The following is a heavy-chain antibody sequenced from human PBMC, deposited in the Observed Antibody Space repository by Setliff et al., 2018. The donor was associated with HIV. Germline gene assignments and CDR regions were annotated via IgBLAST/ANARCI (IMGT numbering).Heavy chain of an antibody. D-gene: IGHD5-12*01. V-gene: IGHV1-69*13. CDR1: GGPFSLYA. CDR2: IIPIFNTA. Sequence: SVKVSCKASGGPFSLYAINWVRQAPGQGLEWMGGIIPIFNTANYAQKFQGRVTITADGSTSTAYMELSSLRFEDTATDYCARDQATGYEKVWFSWIDPWGQGTLVTVSS. CDR3: ARDQATGYEKVWFSWIDP. J-gene: IGHJ5*02.